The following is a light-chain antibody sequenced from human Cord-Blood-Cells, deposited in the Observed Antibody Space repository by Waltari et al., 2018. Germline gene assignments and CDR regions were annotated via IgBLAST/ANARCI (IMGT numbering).Light chain of an antibody. J-gene: IGKJ2*01. CDR1: QSVSSN. Sequence: EIVITQPPASLSVSPGDSATLSCRASQSVSSNLAWYQQKPCQAPRLFIYGASTRATGIPARFSGSGSGTEFTLTISSLQSEDFAVYYCQQYNNWPPYTFGQGTKLEIK. CDR3: QQYNNWPPYT. CDR2: GAS. V-gene: IGKV3-15*01.